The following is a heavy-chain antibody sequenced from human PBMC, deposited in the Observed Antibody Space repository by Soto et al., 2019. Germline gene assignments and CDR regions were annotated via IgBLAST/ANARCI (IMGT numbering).Heavy chain of an antibody. D-gene: IGHD6-13*01. CDR3: AKARHSTSWYGLEADF. Sequence: QVQLVESGGGVVQPGRSLRLSCAASGFIFSDYAMHWVRQAPGKGLEWVSVISYGGDNKYYADSVWGRFAISRDNLKNTLDLQMNSLNPEDTAVYHCAKARHSTSWYGLEADFWGQGTLVTVSS. CDR1: GFIFSDYA. V-gene: IGHV3-30*09. CDR2: ISYGGDNK. J-gene: IGHJ4*02.